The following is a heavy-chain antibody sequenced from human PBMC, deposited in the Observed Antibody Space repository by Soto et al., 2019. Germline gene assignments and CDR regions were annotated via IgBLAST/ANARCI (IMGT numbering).Heavy chain of an antibody. J-gene: IGHJ4*02. D-gene: IGHD3-9*01. CDR2: IYDSVNT. Sequence: SETLSLTCTVSGDSLSGGGHYWSWICQHPGKGLEWIGHIYDSVNTYYSPSLRSRVTISADMSKNQFSLNLRSVTAADTAVYYCARVDHRGYFAILTDYWGQGTLVTAPQ. V-gene: IGHV4-31*03. CDR3: ARVDHRGYFAILTDY. CDR1: GDSLSGGGHY.